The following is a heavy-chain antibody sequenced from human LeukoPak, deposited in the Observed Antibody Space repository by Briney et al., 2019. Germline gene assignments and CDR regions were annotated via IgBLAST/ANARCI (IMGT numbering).Heavy chain of an antibody. CDR1: GITFSSYA. CDR3: ARGWDNNDSSGYSA. V-gene: IGHV3-23*01. CDR2: VSGSGGST. Sequence: GGSLRLSCAASGITFSSYAMSWVRQAPGKGLEWVSGVSGSGGSTYYADSVRGRFTISRDNSKNTLYLQMNSLRVEDTAVYYCARGWDNNDSSGYSAWGQGTLVTVSS. D-gene: IGHD3-22*01. J-gene: IGHJ4*02.